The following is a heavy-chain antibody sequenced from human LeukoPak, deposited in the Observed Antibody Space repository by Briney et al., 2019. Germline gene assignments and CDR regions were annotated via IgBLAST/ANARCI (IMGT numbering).Heavy chain of an antibody. Sequence: ASVKVSCKASGYTFTSYGISWVRQAPGQGLEWMGWISAYNGNTNYAQKLQGRVTITADESTSTAYMELSSLRSEDTAVYYCAGYFYDSSGYYFPHDYWGQGTLVTVSS. CDR2: ISAYNGNT. J-gene: IGHJ4*02. CDR1: GYTFTSYG. D-gene: IGHD3-22*01. V-gene: IGHV1-18*01. CDR3: AGYFYDSSGYYFPHDY.